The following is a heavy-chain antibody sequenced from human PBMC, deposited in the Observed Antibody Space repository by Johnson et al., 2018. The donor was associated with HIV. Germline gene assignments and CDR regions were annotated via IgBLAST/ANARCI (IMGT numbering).Heavy chain of an antibody. J-gene: IGHJ3*02. CDR3: ARGPTYYADPFAFDI. Sequence: QVQLVESGGGLVKPGGSLRLSCAASGFTFRDYYMSWIRQAPGKGLEWVSDISSTVSTIYYADSVKGRFTISRDNAKNSLYLQMNSLRAEDTAVYYCARGPTYYADPFAFDIWGQGTMVTVSS. CDR2: ISSTVSTI. D-gene: IGHD4-17*01. V-gene: IGHV3-11*04. CDR1: GFTFRDYY.